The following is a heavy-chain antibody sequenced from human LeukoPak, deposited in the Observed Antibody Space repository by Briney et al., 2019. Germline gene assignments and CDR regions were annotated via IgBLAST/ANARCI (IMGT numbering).Heavy chain of an antibody. Sequence: SETLSLTCSVSGGSISSSSDYWGWIRQPPGKGLEWIGSMYYSGSTYYNPSLKSRVTISVDTSKNQFSLKLSSVTAADTAVYYCVRYLGIYIVANMDVWGKGTTVTVSS. D-gene: IGHD5-12*01. CDR1: GGSISSSSDY. CDR3: VRYLGIYIVANMDV. V-gene: IGHV4-39*07. CDR2: MYYSGST. J-gene: IGHJ6*03.